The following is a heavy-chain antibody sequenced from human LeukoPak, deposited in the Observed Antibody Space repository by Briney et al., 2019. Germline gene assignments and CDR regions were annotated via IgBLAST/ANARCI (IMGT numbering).Heavy chain of an antibody. CDR3: ARSRRQGLGYYGMDV. CDR1: GGSISSYY. Sequence: PSETLSLTCTVSGGSISSYYWSWIRQPAGKGLEWIGRIYTSGSTNYNPSLKSRVTMSVDTSKNQFSLKVSSVTAADTAVYYCARSRRQGLGYYGMDVWGQGTTVTVSS. J-gene: IGHJ6*02. V-gene: IGHV4-4*07. D-gene: IGHD3/OR15-3a*01. CDR2: IYTSGST.